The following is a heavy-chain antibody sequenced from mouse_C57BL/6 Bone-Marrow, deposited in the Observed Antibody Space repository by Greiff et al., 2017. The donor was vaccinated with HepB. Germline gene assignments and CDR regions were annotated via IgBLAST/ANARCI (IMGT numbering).Heavy chain of an antibody. CDR2: INPNYGTT. CDR1: GYSFTDYN. V-gene: IGHV1-39*01. J-gene: IGHJ1*03. Sequence: EVQRVESGPELVKPGASVKISCKASGYSFTDYNMNWVKQSNGKSLEWIGVINPNYGTTSYNQKFKGKATLTVDQSSSTAYMQLNSLTSEDSAVYYCASVTTVVATNWYFDVWGTGTTVTVSS. D-gene: IGHD1-1*01. CDR3: ASVTTVVATNWYFDV.